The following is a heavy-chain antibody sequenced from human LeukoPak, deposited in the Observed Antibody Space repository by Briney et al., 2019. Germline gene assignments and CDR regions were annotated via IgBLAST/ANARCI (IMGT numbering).Heavy chain of an antibody. D-gene: IGHD5-24*01. Sequence: GGSLRLSCAVSGFTFRAAAMTWARHPPGKGLEWVSLISSSENNAYYADSVKGRFTISRDNSKNTLSLQMNSLRVEDRAIYYCAKDIQLSTWGLGTMVTVSS. J-gene: IGHJ3*01. V-gene: IGHV3-23*01. CDR1: GFTFRAAA. CDR2: ISSSENNA. CDR3: AKDIQLST.